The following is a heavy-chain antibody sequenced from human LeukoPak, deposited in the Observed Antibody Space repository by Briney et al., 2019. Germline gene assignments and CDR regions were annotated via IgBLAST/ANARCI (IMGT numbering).Heavy chain of an antibody. CDR2: INPSGGST. CDR1: GYTFTSYY. Sequence: ASVKVSCKASGYTFTSYYMHWVRQAPGQGLEWMGIINPSGGSTSYAQKFQGRVTMTRDASTSTVYMELSSLGSEDTAVYYCAREGSSVYDYWGQGTLVTVSS. J-gene: IGHJ4*02. D-gene: IGHD6-19*01. CDR3: AREGSSVYDY. V-gene: IGHV1-46*03.